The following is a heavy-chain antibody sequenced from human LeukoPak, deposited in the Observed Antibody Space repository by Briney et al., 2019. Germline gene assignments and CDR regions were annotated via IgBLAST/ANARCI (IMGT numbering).Heavy chain of an antibody. J-gene: IGHJ4*02. CDR1: GGSFSGYY. CDR2: INHSGST. V-gene: IGHV4-34*01. Sequence: SETLSLTCAVYGGSFSGYYWSWIRQPPGKGLEWIGEINHSGSTNYNPSLKSRVTISIDTSKNQFSLKLSSLTAADTAVYYCATRPITADGAVDYWGQGIRVTVSS. D-gene: IGHD6-13*01. CDR3: ATRPITADGAVDY.